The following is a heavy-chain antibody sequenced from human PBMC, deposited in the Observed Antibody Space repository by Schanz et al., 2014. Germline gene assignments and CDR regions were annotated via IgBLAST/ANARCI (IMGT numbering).Heavy chain of an antibody. V-gene: IGHV3-23*04. Sequence: EVRLVESGGGLVQPGGSLRLSCVASGFNFYTSAMTWVRQAPGKGLEWVSAISGSGASTYYADSVKGRFTISRDNSKNTLYLQMNSLRAEDTAVYYCAKDQGSYGSGSYSYFDYWGQGTLXTVSS. CDR1: GFNFYTSA. CDR2: ISGSGAST. D-gene: IGHD3-10*01. CDR3: AKDQGSYGSGSYSYFDY. J-gene: IGHJ4*02.